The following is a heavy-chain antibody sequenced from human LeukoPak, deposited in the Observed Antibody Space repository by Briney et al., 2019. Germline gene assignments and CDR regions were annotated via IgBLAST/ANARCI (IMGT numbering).Heavy chain of an antibody. D-gene: IGHD6-19*01. CDR3: ARFPTDIAVAGTTY. CDR1: GYTFTVYY. Sequence: ASVKVSCKASGYTFTVYYMHWVRQAPGQGLEWMGWINPNSGGTNYAQKFQGRVTMTRDTSISTAYMELSRLRSDDTAVYYCARFPTDIAVAGTTYWGQGTLVTVSS. V-gene: IGHV1-2*02. J-gene: IGHJ4*02. CDR2: INPNSGGT.